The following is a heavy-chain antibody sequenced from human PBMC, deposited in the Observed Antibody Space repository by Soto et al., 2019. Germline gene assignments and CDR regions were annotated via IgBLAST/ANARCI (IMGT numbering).Heavy chain of an antibody. J-gene: IGHJ4*02. CDR2: INPTGGST. D-gene: IGHD6-19*01. V-gene: IGHV1-46*01. Sequence: QVQLVQSGAEVKKPGASVKVSCKTSGYTFTSYYIHWVRQAPGQGLEWMGIINPTGGSTTYAQKFQGRVTVTSYTSTNTAYMELSRLTSEDTAVYYCSKRADRTDYWGQGTLITVSS. CDR1: GYTFTSYY. CDR3: SKRADRTDY.